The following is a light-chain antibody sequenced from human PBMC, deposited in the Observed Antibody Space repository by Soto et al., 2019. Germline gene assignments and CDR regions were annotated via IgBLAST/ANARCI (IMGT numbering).Light chain of an antibody. CDR1: SSDVGNYNL. V-gene: IGLV2-8*01. CDR3: TSFAGNNNFYV. Sequence: QSVLTQPPSASGSPGQSVTISCTGTSSDVGNYNLVSWYQQHPGQAPKLMIYEVTVRPSGVPDRFSGSKSGNTASLTVYGLQAEDEADHYCTSFAGNNNFYVFGTGTKLTVL. J-gene: IGLJ1*01. CDR2: EVT.